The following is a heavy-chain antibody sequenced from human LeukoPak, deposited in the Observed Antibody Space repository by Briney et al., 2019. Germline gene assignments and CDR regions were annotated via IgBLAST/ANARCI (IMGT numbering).Heavy chain of an antibody. D-gene: IGHD1-1*01. CDR2: IKQDGSEK. CDR1: GFTFSSYW. J-gene: IGHJ4*02. Sequence: PGGSLRLSCAASGFTFSSYWMSWVRQAPGKGLEWVANIKQDGSEKYYVDSVKGRFTISRDNAKNSLYLQMNSLRAEDTAVYYCARAQKANWYYFDYWGQGTLVTVSS. CDR3: ARAQKANWYYFDY. V-gene: IGHV3-7*01.